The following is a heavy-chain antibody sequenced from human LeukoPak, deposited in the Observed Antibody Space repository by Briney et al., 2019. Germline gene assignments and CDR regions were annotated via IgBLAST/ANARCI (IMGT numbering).Heavy chain of an antibody. CDR1: GGSISSSSYY. CDR2: IYYSGST. CDR3: ASTYKRTHYYYMDV. V-gene: IGHV4-39*07. Sequence: SETLSLTCTVSGGSISSSSYYWGWIRQPPGKGLEWIGSIYYSGSTYYNPSLKSRVTISVDTSKNQFSLKLSSVTAADTAVYYCASTYKRTHYYYMDVWGKGTTVTISS. J-gene: IGHJ6*03. D-gene: IGHD1-1*01.